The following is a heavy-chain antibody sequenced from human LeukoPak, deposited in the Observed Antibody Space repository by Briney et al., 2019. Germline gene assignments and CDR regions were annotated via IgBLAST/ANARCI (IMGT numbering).Heavy chain of an antibody. Sequence: RASVTVSCKASGYAFSTYHMHWVRQAPGQGLEWMGEINPTGGFTHSARKFQGRVTMTRDTSTSTVYMELSSLRSEDTAVYYCARGINDYGGTNWFDPWGQGTLVTVSS. CDR2: INPTGGFT. J-gene: IGHJ5*02. V-gene: IGHV1-46*01. D-gene: IGHD4-23*01. CDR3: ARGINDYGGTNWFDP. CDR1: GYAFSTYH.